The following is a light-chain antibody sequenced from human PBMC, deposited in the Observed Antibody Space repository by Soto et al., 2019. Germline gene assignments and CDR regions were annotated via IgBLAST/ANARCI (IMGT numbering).Light chain of an antibody. CDR3: QHYNSYSEA. Sequence: AIRMTQSPSSFSASTGDRVTITCRASQGISSYLAWYQQKPGKAPKLLIYAASTLQSGVPSGFSGSGSGTEFTLTISSLQPDDFATYYCQHYNSYSEAFGQGTKVDIK. V-gene: IGKV1-8*01. J-gene: IGKJ1*01. CDR2: AAS. CDR1: QGISSY.